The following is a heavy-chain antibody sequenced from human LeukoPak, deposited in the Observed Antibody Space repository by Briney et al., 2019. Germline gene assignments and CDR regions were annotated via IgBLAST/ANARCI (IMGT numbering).Heavy chain of an antibody. D-gene: IGHD3-10*01. V-gene: IGHV4-34*01. CDR3: ARHFRYYYGSGSLGNWFDP. CDR1: GGSFSGYY. CDR2: INHSGST. J-gene: IGHJ5*02. Sequence: SETLSLTCAVYGGSFSGYYWSWIRQPPGKGLEWIGEINHSGSTNYNPSLKSRVTISVDTSKNQFSLKLSSVTAADTAVYYCARHFRYYYGSGSLGNWFDPWGQGTLVTVSS.